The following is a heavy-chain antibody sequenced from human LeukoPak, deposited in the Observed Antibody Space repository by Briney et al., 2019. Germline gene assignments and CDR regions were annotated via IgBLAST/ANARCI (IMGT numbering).Heavy chain of an antibody. D-gene: IGHD6-13*01. CDR3: ARIGIAAAGTLGWFDP. CDR1: SGSISSSSYY. CDR2: IFYSGST. V-gene: IGHV4-39*07. J-gene: IGHJ5*02. Sequence: PSETLSLTCTVSSGSISSSSYYWGWIRQPPGKGLEWIGSIFYSGSTYYHPSLKSRVTVSLDTSKNQFSLKLSSVTAADTAVYYCARIGIAAAGTLGWFDPWGQGTLVTVSS.